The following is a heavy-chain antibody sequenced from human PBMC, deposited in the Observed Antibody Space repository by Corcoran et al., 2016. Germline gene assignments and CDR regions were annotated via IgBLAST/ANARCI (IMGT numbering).Heavy chain of an antibody. D-gene: IGHD2-2*03. CDR2: IWYDGSNK. CDR3: ARDMEIVVVPAAPGGGMDV. Sequence: QVQLVESGGGVVQPGRSLRLSCAASGFTFSSYGMHWVRQAPGKGLEWVAVIWYDGSNKYYADSVKGRFTISRDNSKNTLYLQMNSLRAEDTAVYYCARDMEIVVVPAAPGGGMDVWGQGTTVTVSS. V-gene: IGHV3-33*01. CDR1: GFTFSSYG. J-gene: IGHJ6*02.